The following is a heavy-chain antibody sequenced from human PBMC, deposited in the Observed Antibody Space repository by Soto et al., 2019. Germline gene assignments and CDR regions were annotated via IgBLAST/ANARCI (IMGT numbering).Heavy chain of an antibody. D-gene: IGHD6-6*01. V-gene: IGHV4-59*01. CDR3: ARGGCSSCRFDP. CDR1: GGSISSSY. J-gene: IGHJ5*02. Sequence: QVQLQESGPGLLKPSETLSLTCTVSGGSISSSYWSWIRQPPGKGPEWIAFISDSGSTDYNPSLHRRLTISLDPSQNHYSLNLTQVTDPATPLYYCARGGCSSCRFDPWGQGILVTVSS. CDR2: ISDSGST.